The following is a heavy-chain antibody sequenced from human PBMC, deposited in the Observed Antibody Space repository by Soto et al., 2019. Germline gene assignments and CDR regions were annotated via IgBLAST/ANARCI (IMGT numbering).Heavy chain of an antibody. CDR3: ATSEGRDGYSFDY. V-gene: IGHV1-69*13. CDR1: GGTFNSQD. CDR2: TIPMFGTP. D-gene: IGHD5-12*01. Sequence: SVKVSCKACGGTFNSQDMRWVRQSPGQGLEWMGGTIPMFGTPHYAEKFQDRVTITADESTGTAYLELSSLTSEDTAVYYCATSEGRDGYSFDYWGPGTLVTVSS. J-gene: IGHJ4*02.